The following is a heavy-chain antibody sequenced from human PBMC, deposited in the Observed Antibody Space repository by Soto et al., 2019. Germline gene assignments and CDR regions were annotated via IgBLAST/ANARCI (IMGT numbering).Heavy chain of an antibody. Sequence: EVQLVESGGGLVQPGGSLRLSCAASGFTFSDHYMDRVRQAPGKGLEWVGRSRNRANSYTTEYAASVKGRFTISRDDSKNSLYLQMNSLKTEDTAVYYCARNQYSSGWHFDYWGQGTLVTVSS. CDR2: SRNRANSYTT. CDR3: ARNQYSSGWHFDY. J-gene: IGHJ4*02. V-gene: IGHV3-72*01. CDR1: GFTFSDHY. D-gene: IGHD6-19*01.